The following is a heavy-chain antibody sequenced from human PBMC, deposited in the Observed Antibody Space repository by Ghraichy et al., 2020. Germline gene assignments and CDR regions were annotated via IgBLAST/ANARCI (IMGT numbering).Heavy chain of an antibody. CDR3: ARRAVAGTDDY. CDR1: GFTFSSYS. V-gene: IGHV3-21*01. CDR2: ISSSSSYI. D-gene: IGHD6-19*01. Sequence: LSLTCAASGFTFSSYSMNWVRQAPGKGLEWVSSISSSSSYIYYADSVKGRFTISRDNAKNSLYLQMNSLRAEDTAVYYCARRAVAGTDDYWGQGTLVTVSS. J-gene: IGHJ4*02.